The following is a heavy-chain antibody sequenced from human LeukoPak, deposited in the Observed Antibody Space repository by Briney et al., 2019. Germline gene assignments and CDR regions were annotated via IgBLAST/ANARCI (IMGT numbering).Heavy chain of an antibody. V-gene: IGHV1-2*06. CDR3: ARGSSWYDYYYYMDV. Sequence: GASVKVSCKASGYTFTGYYMHWVLQAPGHGLEWMGRINPNSGGTNYAQKFQGRVTMTRDTSISTAYMELSRLRSDDTAVYYCARGSSWYDYYYYMDVWGKGTTVTVSS. CDR1: GYTFTGYY. J-gene: IGHJ6*03. CDR2: INPNSGGT. D-gene: IGHD6-13*01.